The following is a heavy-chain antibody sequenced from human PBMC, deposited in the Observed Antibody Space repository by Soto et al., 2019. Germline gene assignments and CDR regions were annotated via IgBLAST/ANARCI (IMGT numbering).Heavy chain of an antibody. CDR2: ISAYNGNT. V-gene: IGHV1-18*01. CDR3: ARVQPAPVAAKGYFDL. Sequence: GASVKVSCKASGYTFTSYGISWVRQAPGQGLEWMGWISAYNGNTNYAQKLQGRVTMTTDTSTSTAYMELRSLRSDDTAVYYCARVQPAPVAAKGYFDLWGQGTLVTVSS. D-gene: IGHD6-19*01. CDR1: GYTFTSYG. J-gene: IGHJ4*02.